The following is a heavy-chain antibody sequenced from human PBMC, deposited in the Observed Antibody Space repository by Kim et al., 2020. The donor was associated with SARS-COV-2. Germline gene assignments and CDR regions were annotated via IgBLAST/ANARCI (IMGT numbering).Heavy chain of an antibody. D-gene: IGHD1-7*01. Sequence: YTADSEKSRFTIARDNTKSTLYLQMNSLRAEDTAVYYCARDQSQLELLLDWGQGTLVTVSS. V-gene: IGHV3-30*07. J-gene: IGHJ1*01. CDR3: ARDQSQLELLLD.